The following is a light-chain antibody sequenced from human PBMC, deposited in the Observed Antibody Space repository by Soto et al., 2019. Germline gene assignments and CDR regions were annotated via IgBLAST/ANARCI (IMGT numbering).Light chain of an antibody. Sequence: DIVMTQSPATLSVSPGERATLSCRASQSVSSYLAWYQQKPGQAPRLLFYGASTGATGLPARFSGSGSGTEFTLTINSLQAEDCAVYYCQQYNSWPITFGQGTRLEI. J-gene: IGKJ5*01. CDR2: GAS. CDR1: QSVSSY. CDR3: QQYNSWPIT. V-gene: IGKV3-15*01.